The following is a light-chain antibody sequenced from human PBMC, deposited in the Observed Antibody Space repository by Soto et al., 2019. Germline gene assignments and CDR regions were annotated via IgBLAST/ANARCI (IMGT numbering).Light chain of an antibody. Sequence: DIQMTQSPSTLSGSVGDRVTITCRASQTISSWLAWYQQKPGKAPKLLIYKASTLKSGVPSRFSGSGSGTEFTLTISSLQPGDSATYYCQQSYTTPLTFGGGTKVDIK. CDR3: QQSYTTPLT. J-gene: IGKJ4*01. CDR2: KAS. CDR1: QTISSW. V-gene: IGKV1-5*03.